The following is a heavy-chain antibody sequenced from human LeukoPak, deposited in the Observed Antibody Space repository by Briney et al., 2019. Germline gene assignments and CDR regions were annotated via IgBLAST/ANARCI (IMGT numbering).Heavy chain of an antibody. V-gene: IGHV1-2*02. CDR1: GYTFTSYY. CDR2: INPNSGDT. D-gene: IGHD3-10*01. J-gene: IGHJ4*02. Sequence: ASVKVSCKASGYTFTSYYMHWVRQAPGQGLEWVAWINPNSGDTHHAQKFQGRVTMTRDTSISTAYMELSRLRSDDTAVYYCARDRGYYYASGTYYFFDYWGQGSLVTVSS. CDR3: ARDRGYYYASGTYYFFDY.